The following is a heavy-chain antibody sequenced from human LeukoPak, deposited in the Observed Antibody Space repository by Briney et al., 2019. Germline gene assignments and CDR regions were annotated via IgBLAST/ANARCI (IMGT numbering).Heavy chain of an antibody. CDR3: ARHYSDSSGYYFEVDY. V-gene: IGHV5-51*01. Sequence: GESLKISCKGSGYSFTSYWIGWVRQMPGKGLEWMGIIYPGDSDTRYSPSFQGQVTISAAKSISTAYLQWSSLKASDTAMYYCARHYSDSSGYYFEVDYWGQGTLVIVSS. J-gene: IGHJ4*02. CDR1: GYSFTSYW. D-gene: IGHD3-22*01. CDR2: IYPGDSDT.